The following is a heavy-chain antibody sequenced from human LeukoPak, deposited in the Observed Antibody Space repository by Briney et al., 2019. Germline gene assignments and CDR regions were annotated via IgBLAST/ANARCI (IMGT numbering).Heavy chain of an antibody. D-gene: IGHD5-12*01. CDR1: GFIFSNYA. V-gene: IGHV3-64*01. CDR2: VTSNGGNS. CDR3: SRDVGSGYDQGGY. Sequence: GGSLRLSCAASGFIFSNYAMHWVRQAPGKGLEHVSVVTSNGGNSFYRNSVKDRFTISRDNSKNMVFLQMGSLRPEDTAVYYCSRDVGSGYDQGGYWGQGTLVTVSS. J-gene: IGHJ4*02.